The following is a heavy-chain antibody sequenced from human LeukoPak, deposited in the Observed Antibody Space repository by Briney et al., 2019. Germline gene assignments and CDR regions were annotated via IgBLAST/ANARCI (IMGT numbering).Heavy chain of an antibody. V-gene: IGHV3-21*01. J-gene: IGHJ4*02. CDR2: ISSSSSYI. CDR1: GFTFSNYG. CDR3: ARTTSGYDSSGYYSGY. Sequence: GGSLRLSCAASGFTFSNYGMNWVRQAPGKGLEWVSSISSSSSYIYYADSVKGRFTISRDNAKNSLYLQMNSLRAEDTAVYYCARTTSGYDSSGYYSGYWGQGTLVTVSS. D-gene: IGHD3-22*01.